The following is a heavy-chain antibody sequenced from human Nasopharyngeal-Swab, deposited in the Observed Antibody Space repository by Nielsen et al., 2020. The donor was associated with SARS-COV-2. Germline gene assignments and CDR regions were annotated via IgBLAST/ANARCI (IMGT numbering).Heavy chain of an antibody. CDR1: GFTFSSYS. CDR2: IRDKGNSYTT. CDR3: AREKSAWELSDY. Sequence: GGSLRLSCAASGFTFSSYSMNWFRQAPGKGLEWVARIRDKGNSYTTQYAASVRGRFTISRDDSKNSLYLQMNSLRAEDTAVYYCAREKSAWELSDYWGQGTLVTVSS. V-gene: IGHV3-72*01. J-gene: IGHJ4*02. D-gene: IGHD1-26*01.